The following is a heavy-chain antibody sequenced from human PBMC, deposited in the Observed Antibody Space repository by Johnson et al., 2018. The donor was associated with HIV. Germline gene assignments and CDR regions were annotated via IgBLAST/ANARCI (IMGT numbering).Heavy chain of an antibody. J-gene: IGHJ3*02. V-gene: IGHV3-23*04. CDR2: ISGSGGST. D-gene: IGHD1-26*01. Sequence: VQLVESGGGLVQPGGSLRLSCAASGFTFSSYAMSWVRQAPGQWLEWVSAISGSGGSTYYADSVKVRFPISRDNSKTTLYLQMNSLRAEDTAVYYCGKDRKWELLRLDAFDIGGQGTMVTVSS. CDR1: GFTFSSYA. CDR3: GKDRKWELLRLDAFDI.